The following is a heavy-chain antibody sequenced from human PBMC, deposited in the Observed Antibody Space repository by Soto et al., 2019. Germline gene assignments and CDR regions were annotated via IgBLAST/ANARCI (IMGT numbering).Heavy chain of an antibody. V-gene: IGHV4-30-2*01. CDR3: ARHRLERRGDWFDP. J-gene: IGHJ5*02. D-gene: IGHD1-1*01. Sequence: SETLSLTCAVSGGSISSGGSSWTWIRQPPGKGLEWIGYIYHSGSTYYNPSLKSRVTISVDRSKNQFSLKLTSVTAADTAVYYCARHRLERRGDWFDPWGQGTLVTVSS. CDR2: IYHSGST. CDR1: GGSISSGGSS.